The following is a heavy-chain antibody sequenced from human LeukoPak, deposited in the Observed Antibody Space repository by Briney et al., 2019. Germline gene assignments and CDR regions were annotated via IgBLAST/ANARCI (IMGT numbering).Heavy chain of an antibody. Sequence: PGGSLRLSCAASGFTFRNYGLHWVRQPPGKGLEGGAIIFYDGSNKYYADSVRGRFTISRDNSKSTLYLQMNSLRVEDTAVYYCASGRGSGGSHTSYFDYWGQGTPVTVSS. CDR3: ASGRGSGGSHTSYFDY. J-gene: IGHJ4*02. D-gene: IGHD2-15*01. CDR2: IFYDGSNK. V-gene: IGHV3-33*01. CDR1: GFTFRNYG.